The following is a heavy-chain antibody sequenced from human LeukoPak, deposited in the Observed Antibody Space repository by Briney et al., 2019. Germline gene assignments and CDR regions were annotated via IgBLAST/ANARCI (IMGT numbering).Heavy chain of an antibody. D-gene: IGHD3-10*01. CDR1: GYTFTSYY. Sequence: ASVKVSCKASGYTFTSYYMHWVPQASGQGLEWMGIINPSGGSTSYAQKFQGRVTMTRDTSTSTVYMELSSLRSEDTAVYYCARGRITMVWGMDVWGKGTTVTVSS. V-gene: IGHV1-46*01. J-gene: IGHJ6*04. CDR3: ARGRITMVWGMDV. CDR2: INPSGGST.